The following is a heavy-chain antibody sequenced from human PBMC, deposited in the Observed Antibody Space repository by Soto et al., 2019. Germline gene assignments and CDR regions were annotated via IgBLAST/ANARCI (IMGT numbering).Heavy chain of an antibody. D-gene: IGHD6-19*01. CDR1: GFTFGNYY. CDR3: ARVSATGWHVNGRDYFDH. Sequence: QVRLVESGGGLVPPGGSLRVSCAASGFTFGNYYMSWIRQAPGKGLEWVSSISSRDLSIFYADSVKGRFTISRDNSNNSLFLHMTGLRDAGTSVYYCARVSATGWHVNGRDYFDHWGQVALVTVSS. J-gene: IGHJ4*02. CDR2: ISSRDLSI. V-gene: IGHV3-11*01.